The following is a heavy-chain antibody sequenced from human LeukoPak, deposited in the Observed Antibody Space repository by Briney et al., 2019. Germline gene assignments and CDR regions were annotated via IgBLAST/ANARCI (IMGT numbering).Heavy chain of an antibody. V-gene: IGHV3-48*03. CDR3: VRSFSGSREY. CDR2: ISRSGSNK. CDR1: GFTFSSYE. D-gene: IGHD5-24*01. J-gene: IGHJ4*02. Sequence: GGSLRPSCAASGFTFSSYEMNWVRQAPGKGLEWVSYISRSGSNKHYADSVKGRFTISRDNAKNSLYLQMNSLRAEDTAVYYCVRSFSGSREYWGQGTLVTVSS.